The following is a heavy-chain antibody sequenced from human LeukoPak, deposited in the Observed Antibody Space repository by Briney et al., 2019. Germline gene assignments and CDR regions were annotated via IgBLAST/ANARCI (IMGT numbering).Heavy chain of an antibody. J-gene: IGHJ3*01. D-gene: IGHD1-26*01. CDR2: IYPGDSGP. CDR1: GSSFTSYC. Sequence: GASLKISCKVSGSSFTSYCIGWVRQMPGKGLEWMGIIYPGDSGPTYSPSFQGQVTISVDKSINTAYLQWSSLQASDTAMYYCGMSGDRVPLQDDVFDVWGQGTMATVST. V-gene: IGHV5-51*01. CDR3: GMSGDRVPLQDDVFDV.